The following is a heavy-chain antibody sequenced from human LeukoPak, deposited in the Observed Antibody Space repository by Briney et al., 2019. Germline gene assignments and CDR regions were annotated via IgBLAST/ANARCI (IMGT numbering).Heavy chain of an antibody. CDR1: GFTFSSYA. CDR2: ISWNSGSI. Sequence: SLRLSCAASGFTFSSYAMSWVRQAPGKGLEWVSGISWNSGSIGYADSVKGRFTISRDNAKNSLYLQMNSLRAEDTALYYCAKEERYYDFWSGHHYYYYGMDVWGQGTTVTVSS. D-gene: IGHD3-3*01. J-gene: IGHJ6*02. V-gene: IGHV3-9*01. CDR3: AKEERYYDFWSGHHYYYYGMDV.